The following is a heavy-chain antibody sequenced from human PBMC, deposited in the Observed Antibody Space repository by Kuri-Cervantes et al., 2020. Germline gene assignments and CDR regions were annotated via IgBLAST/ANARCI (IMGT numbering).Heavy chain of an antibody. J-gene: IGHJ5*02. CDR2: INHSGST. Sequence: SETLSLTCAVYGGSFSGYYWSWIRQPPGKGLEWIGEINHSGSTNYSPSLKSRVTISVDTSKNQFSLKLSSVTAADTAVYYCARASVDDYGDHQPPYNWFDPWGQGTLVTVSS. CDR1: GGSFSGYY. CDR3: ARASVDDYGDHQPPYNWFDP. V-gene: IGHV4-34*01. D-gene: IGHD4-17*01.